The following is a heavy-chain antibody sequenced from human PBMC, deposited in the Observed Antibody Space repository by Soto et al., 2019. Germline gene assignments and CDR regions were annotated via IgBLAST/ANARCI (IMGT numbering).Heavy chain of an antibody. CDR1: GYNFTSYD. J-gene: IGHJ6*02. Sequence: QVQLVQSGAEVKKPGASVKVSCKASGYNFTSYDMNWVRQATGQGLEWMGWMNPNSGNTAYAQKFPGTVNMTRNTSILTAYIELSSLRSEDTAVYYCARWPDGYYYYGMAVWGPGTTVTVSS. V-gene: IGHV1-8*01. CDR3: ARWPDGYYYYGMAV. CDR2: MNPNSGNT.